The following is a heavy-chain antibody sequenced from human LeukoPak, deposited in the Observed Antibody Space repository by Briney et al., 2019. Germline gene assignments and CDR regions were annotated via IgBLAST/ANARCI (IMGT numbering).Heavy chain of an antibody. CDR2: ISGSGGTT. J-gene: IGHJ3*02. V-gene: IGHV3-64D*09. CDR3: VKDLGGAWAFDI. Sequence: GGSLRLSCSASGFTFSTHSMHWVRQAPGKGLEYVSTISGSGGTTYYADSVKGRFTISRDNSKNSVYLQMSSLRAEDTSMYHCVKDLGGAWAFDIWGQGTRVTVFS. D-gene: IGHD1-26*01. CDR1: GFTFSTHS.